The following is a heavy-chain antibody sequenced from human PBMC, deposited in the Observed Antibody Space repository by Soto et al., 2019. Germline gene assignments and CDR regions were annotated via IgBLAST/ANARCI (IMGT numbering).Heavy chain of an antibody. CDR2: IYYSGST. V-gene: IGHV4-30-4*01. CDR3: ARDGWGSYGSFDD. D-gene: IGHD3-16*02. CDR1: GVSISSGDYY. Sequence: PSETLSLTCTVSGVSISSGDYYWSWIRQPPGKGLEWIGYIYYSGSTYYNPSLKSRVTISVNTSKNQFSLKLSSVTAADTAVYYCARDGWGSYGSFDDWGQGTLVTVSS. J-gene: IGHJ4*02.